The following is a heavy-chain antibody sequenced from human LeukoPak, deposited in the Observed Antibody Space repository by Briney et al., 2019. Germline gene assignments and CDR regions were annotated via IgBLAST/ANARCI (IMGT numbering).Heavy chain of an antibody. CDR1: GGTFTSYA. CDR3: ARDGRLRLNYYYYYGMDV. V-gene: IGHV1-69*04. Sequence: ASVKVSCKPSGGTFTSYAISWVRQAPGQGLEWMGRIIPIFGIANYAQKFQGRVTITADKSTSTAYMELSSLRSEDTAVYYCARDGRLRLNYYYYYGMDVWGQGTTVTVSS. J-gene: IGHJ6*02. D-gene: IGHD5-12*01. CDR2: IIPIFGIA.